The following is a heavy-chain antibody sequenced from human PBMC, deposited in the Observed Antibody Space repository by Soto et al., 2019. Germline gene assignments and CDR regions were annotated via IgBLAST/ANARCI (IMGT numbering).Heavy chain of an antibody. V-gene: IGHV3-23*01. CDR3: EKTPKVISTPFDY. CDR1: VYRLSSDA. Sequence: CRRLSCAAAVYRLSSDALTWFRQAPFRGLDSVSAISGSGGTTYYADSVKGRFTISRDNSKNTLFLQMNRLRAEDAAIYYCEKTPKVISTPFDYWGQGSLVPVSS. D-gene: IGHD3-22*01. CDR2: ISGSGGTT. J-gene: IGHJ4*02.